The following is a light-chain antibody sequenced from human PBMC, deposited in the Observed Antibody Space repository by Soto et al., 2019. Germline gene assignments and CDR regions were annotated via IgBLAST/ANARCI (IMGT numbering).Light chain of an antibody. V-gene: IGKV3-15*01. Sequence: EIVMTQSPATLSVSPGERATLSCRASQSVSTNLAWYQQKPGQAPRLLIYGASTRATGIPARFSGSGSGTEFTLSISSLRSEDFAVYYCQQYGNAPFTFGPGTKVDIK. J-gene: IGKJ3*01. CDR1: QSVSTN. CDR3: QQYGNAPFT. CDR2: GAS.